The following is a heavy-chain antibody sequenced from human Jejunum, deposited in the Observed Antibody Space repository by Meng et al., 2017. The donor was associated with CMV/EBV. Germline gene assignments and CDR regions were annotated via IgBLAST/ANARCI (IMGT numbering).Heavy chain of an antibody. CDR2: INSDGSIT. D-gene: IGHD3/OR15-3a*01. CDR3: VRGGYDFWSGYGGP. V-gene: IGHV3-74*01. J-gene: IGHJ5*02. Sequence: SGFNLNGYYMRWVRQAPGKGLVWVSRINSDGSITVYADAVKGRFTISRDNAKSTAYLQMNGLRGDDTAVYFCVRGGYDFWSGYGGPWGQGTLVTVSS. CDR1: GFNLNGYY.